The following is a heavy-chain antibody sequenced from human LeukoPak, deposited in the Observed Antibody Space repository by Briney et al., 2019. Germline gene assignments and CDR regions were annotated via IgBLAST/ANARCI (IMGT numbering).Heavy chain of an antibody. J-gene: IGHJ5*02. Sequence: GGSLRLSCAASGFTFSSYAMSWVRQAPGKGLEWVSAISGSGGSTYYADSVKGRFTISRDNSKNTLYSQMNSLRAEDTAVYYCAKALFGAYYYGSGSYDNWFDPWGQGTLVTVSS. V-gene: IGHV3-23*01. D-gene: IGHD3-10*01. CDR2: ISGSGGST. CDR3: AKALFGAYYYGSGSYDNWFDP. CDR1: GFTFSSYA.